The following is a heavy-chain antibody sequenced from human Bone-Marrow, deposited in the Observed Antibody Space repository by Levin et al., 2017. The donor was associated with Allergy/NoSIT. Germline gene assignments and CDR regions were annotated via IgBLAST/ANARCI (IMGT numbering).Heavy chain of an antibody. CDR2: ISSGSSTI. Sequence: GGSLRLSCAASGFTFSSYNMNWVRQAPGKGLEWVSYISSGSSTIYYADSVKGRFTISRDNARNSLSLQMTSLRDEDTAVYYCVKGGPNTLNYWGQGTLVTVSA. CDR3: VKGGPNTLNY. CDR1: GFTFSSYN. V-gene: IGHV3-48*02. J-gene: IGHJ4*02. D-gene: IGHD2-15*01.